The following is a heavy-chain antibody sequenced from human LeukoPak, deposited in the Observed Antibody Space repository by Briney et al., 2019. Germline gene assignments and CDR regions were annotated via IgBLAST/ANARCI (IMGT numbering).Heavy chain of an antibody. CDR2: TSYDESIK. J-gene: IGHJ3*02. CDR1: GFTFSTSS. Sequence: GRSLRLSCAASGFTFSTSSMHWGRHAPGKGLEWVSVTSYDESIKVYAESVKGRFTISRDNSENTLYLQMNSLTVEDTAVYYCATEGHSSGWAGTFDIWGQGKMVTISS. CDR3: ATEGHSSGWAGTFDI. V-gene: IGHV3-30-3*01. D-gene: IGHD6-25*01.